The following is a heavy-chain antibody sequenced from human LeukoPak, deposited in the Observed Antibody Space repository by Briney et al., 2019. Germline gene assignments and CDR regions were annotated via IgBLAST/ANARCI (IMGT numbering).Heavy chain of an antibody. CDR1: GFTFSSYS. J-gene: IGHJ3*02. CDR2: ISSSTSYI. Sequence: GGSLRLSCAASGFTFSSYSMNWVRQAPGKGLEWVSSISSSTSYIYYADSVKGRFTISRDNAKNSLYLQMNSLRAEDTALYYCAKGIEHYYDSSGYYHDAFDIWGQGTMVTVSS. D-gene: IGHD3-22*01. CDR3: AKGIEHYYDSSGYYHDAFDI. V-gene: IGHV3-21*04.